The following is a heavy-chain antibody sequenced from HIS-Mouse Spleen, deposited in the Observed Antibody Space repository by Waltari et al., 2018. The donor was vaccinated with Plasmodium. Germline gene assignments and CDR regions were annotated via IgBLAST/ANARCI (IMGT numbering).Heavy chain of an antibody. CDR3: ASKLGIYFDY. Sequence: QVQLQQWGAGLLKPSETLSLTCAVHGGSSRAYYWSWIRQPPGKGLEWIGEINHSVSTNYNPSLKSRVTISVDTSKNQFSLKLSSVTAADTAVYYCASKLGIYFDYWGQGTLVTVSS. CDR1: GGSSRAYY. V-gene: IGHV4-34*01. D-gene: IGHD7-27*01. J-gene: IGHJ4*02. CDR2: INHSVST.